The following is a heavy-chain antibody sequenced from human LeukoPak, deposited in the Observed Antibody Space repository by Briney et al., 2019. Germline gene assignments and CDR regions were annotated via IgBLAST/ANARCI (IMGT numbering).Heavy chain of an antibody. CDR1: GFTFSGHW. D-gene: IGHD2-21*02. Sequence: PGGSLRLSCAASGFTFSGHWMHWVRQGPGKGLVWVSGISSDGRTTNYADSVKGRFTISRDNAKNSLYLQMNSLRAEDTAVYYCAKEGGGDSRYYFDYWGQGTLVTVSS. CDR3: AKEGGGDSRYYFDY. CDR2: ISSDGRTT. J-gene: IGHJ4*02. V-gene: IGHV3-74*01.